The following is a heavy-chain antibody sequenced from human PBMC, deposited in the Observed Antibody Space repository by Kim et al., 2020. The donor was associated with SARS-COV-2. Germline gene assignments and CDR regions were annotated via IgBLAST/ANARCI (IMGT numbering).Heavy chain of an antibody. Sequence: SETLSLTCAVYGGSFSGYYWSWIRQPPGKGLEWIGEINHSGSTNYNPSLKSRVTISVDTSKNQFSLKLSSVTAADTAVYYCARIFGGPRGVYYYYGMDVWGQGTTVTVSS. V-gene: IGHV4-34*01. D-gene: IGHD3-10*01. CDR2: INHSGST. CDR3: ARIFGGPRGVYYYYGMDV. J-gene: IGHJ6*02. CDR1: GGSFSGYY.